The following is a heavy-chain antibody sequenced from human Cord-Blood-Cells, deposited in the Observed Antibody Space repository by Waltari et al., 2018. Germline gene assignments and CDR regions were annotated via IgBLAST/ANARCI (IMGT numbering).Heavy chain of an antibody. CDR1: GGSFSGYY. Sequence: QVQLQQWGAGLLKPSETLSLTCAVYGGSFSGYYWIWIRQPPGKGLEWIGEINHSGSTNHNPSLKSLVTISVATSKHQLSLKLSYVTAADTAVYYCARGNSGSYYWFDPWGQGTLVTVSS. V-gene: IGHV4-34*01. CDR3: ARGNSGSYYWFDP. CDR2: INHSGST. J-gene: IGHJ5*02. D-gene: IGHD1-26*01.